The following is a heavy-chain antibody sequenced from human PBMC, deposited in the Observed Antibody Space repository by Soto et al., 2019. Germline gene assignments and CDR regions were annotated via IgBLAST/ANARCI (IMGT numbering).Heavy chain of an antibody. V-gene: IGHV4-59*01. CDR2: IYYSGNT. CDR1: GVSIRSYY. CDR3: ARGIGQQLPPLD. D-gene: IGHD6-13*01. Sequence: QVQLQESGPGLVKPSETLSLTCTVSGVSIRSYYWSWIRQPPGKGLEWIGYIYYSGNTNYNPSLKSRVTISIDASKNQFSLELSSVTAADSAVYFCARGIGQQLPPLDWGQGTLVTVSS. J-gene: IGHJ4*02.